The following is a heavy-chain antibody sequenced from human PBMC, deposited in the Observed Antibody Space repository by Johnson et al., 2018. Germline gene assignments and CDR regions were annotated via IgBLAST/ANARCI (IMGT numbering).Heavy chain of an antibody. CDR1: GFTFDDYA. V-gene: IGHV3-9*01. Sequence: VQLQESGGGLVQXGRSLRLSCAASGFTFDDYAMHWVRQAPGKGLEWVSGISWNSGSIGYADSVKGRFTISRDNAKNSLYLQMNSLRAEDTALYYCARGGSWFYYYMDVWGKGTTVTVSS. CDR2: ISWNSGSI. CDR3: ARGGSWFYYYMDV. D-gene: IGHD3-10*01. J-gene: IGHJ6*03.